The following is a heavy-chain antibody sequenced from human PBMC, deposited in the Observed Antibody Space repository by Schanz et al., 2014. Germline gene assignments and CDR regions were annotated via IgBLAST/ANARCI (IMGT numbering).Heavy chain of an antibody. CDR1: GFSVGNKY. Sequence: EVQLVESGGGLVQPGGSLRLSCAASGFSVGNKYMNWVRQAPGKGLEWVSAISGGGGTTYYADSVKGRFTISRDNSKSTLYVEMNSLRVEDTAVYYCAKTLFPGGTQTFGNWGRGTLVTVSS. CDR3: AKTLFPGGTQTFGN. J-gene: IGHJ4*02. CDR2: ISGGGGTT. V-gene: IGHV3-23*04. D-gene: IGHD2-8*02.